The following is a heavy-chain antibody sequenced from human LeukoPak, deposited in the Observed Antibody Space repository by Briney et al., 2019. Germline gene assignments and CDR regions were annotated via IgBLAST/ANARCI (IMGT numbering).Heavy chain of an antibody. V-gene: IGHV4-39*01. J-gene: IGHJ4*02. CDR3: ARHPIDEEIATVRVHFDS. CDR1: GGSISGSSFY. Sequence: SETLSLTCTASGGSISGSSFYWGWIRQPPGKGLEWIGSIYYKGSTLYNPSLNSRVTISVDTSKNEFSLKLSSVTAADTAVYFCARHPIDEEIATVRVHFDSWGQGTLVTVSS. D-gene: IGHD5-24*01. CDR2: IYYKGST.